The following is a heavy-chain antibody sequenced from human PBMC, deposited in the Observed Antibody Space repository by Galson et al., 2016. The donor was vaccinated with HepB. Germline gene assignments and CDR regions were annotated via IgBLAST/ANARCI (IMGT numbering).Heavy chain of an antibody. Sequence: SLRLSCAASGFTFSNVWMNWVRQAPGKGLEWVGRIRSKTAGGTTDYAAPVKGRFTVSRDDSKKPLFLQMRSLETDDTAVYYCATEVFGMPFNSDYWGQGTVVTVSS. CDR3: ATEVFGMPFNSDY. V-gene: IGHV3-15*07. J-gene: IGHJ4*02. CDR1: GFTFSNVW. D-gene: IGHD2-2*01. CDR2: IRSKTAGGTT.